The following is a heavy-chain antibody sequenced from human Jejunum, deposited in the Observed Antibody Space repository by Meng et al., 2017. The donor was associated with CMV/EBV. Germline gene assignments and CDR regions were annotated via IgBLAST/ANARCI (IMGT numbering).Heavy chain of an antibody. J-gene: IGHJ6*01. D-gene: IGHD2-2*01. CDR2: ISIVGTYT. CDR1: GFTFTDYA. V-gene: IGHV3-21*01. CDR3: ARDVYDVVPAALNNNYY. Sequence: GESLKISCTVSGFTFTDYAMSWVRHVPGKGLEWVSYISIVGTYTYYADSVKGRFTISRDNAKNSLYLQMNSLRAEDTAVYYCARDVYDVVPAALNNNYY.